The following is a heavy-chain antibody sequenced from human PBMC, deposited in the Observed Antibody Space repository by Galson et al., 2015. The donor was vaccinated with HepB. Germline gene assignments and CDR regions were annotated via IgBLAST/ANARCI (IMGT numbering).Heavy chain of an antibody. CDR1: GYTFTSYA. Sequence: SVKVSCKASGYTFTSYAMHWVRQAPGQRLEWMGWINAGNGNTKYSQKFQGRVTITRDTSASTAYMELSSLRSEDTAVYYCARPDMVRGTLDYWGQGTLVTVSS. CDR3: ARPDMVRGTLDY. J-gene: IGHJ4*02. CDR2: INAGNGNT. V-gene: IGHV1-3*01. D-gene: IGHD3-10*01.